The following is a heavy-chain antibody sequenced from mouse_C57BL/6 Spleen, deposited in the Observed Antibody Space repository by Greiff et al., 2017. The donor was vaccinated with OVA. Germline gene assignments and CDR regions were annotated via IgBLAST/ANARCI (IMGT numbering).Heavy chain of an antibody. CDR2: IYPGDGDT. V-gene: IGHV1-82*01. D-gene: IGHD2-10*02. CDR3: AGMDGYGEDWYFDV. Sequence: QVQLQQSGPELVKPGASVKISCKASGYAFSSSWMNWVKQRPGKGLEWIGRIYPGDGDTNYNGKFKGKATLTADKSSSPAYMQLSSLTSEDSAVYFCAGMDGYGEDWYFDVWGTGTTVTVSS. CDR1: GYAFSSSW. J-gene: IGHJ1*03.